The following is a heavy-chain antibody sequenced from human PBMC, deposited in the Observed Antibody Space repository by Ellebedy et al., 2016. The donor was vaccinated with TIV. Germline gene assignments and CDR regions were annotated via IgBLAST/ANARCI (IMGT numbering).Heavy chain of an antibody. V-gene: IGHV4-39*07. Sequence: SETLSLTCTVSGGSISSSSYSWGWIRQSPGKGLEWLGSIYYSWRTYYNPSLKSRITISVDTSKNQFSLKLGSVTAADTAMYYCTRGGTSYSDYWGQGTLVTVSS. CDR3: TRGGTSYSDY. CDR2: IYYSWRT. D-gene: IGHD1-1*01. CDR1: GGSISSSSYS. J-gene: IGHJ4*02.